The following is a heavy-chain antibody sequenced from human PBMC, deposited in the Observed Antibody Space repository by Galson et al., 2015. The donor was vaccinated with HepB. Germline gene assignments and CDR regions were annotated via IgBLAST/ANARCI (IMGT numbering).Heavy chain of an antibody. J-gene: IGHJ3*01. CDR1: GFTFDDYA. D-gene: IGHD2-15*01. V-gene: IGHV3-9*01. Sequence: SLRLSCAASGFTFDDYAMYWVRQPPGKGLEWVSSISWNSGSIGYADSVKGRFTISRDNAKTSLYLQMNSLRAEDTALYYCTKGRYCSGGSCFLGRDAFDVWGQGTMVTVSS. CDR3: TKGRYCSGGSCFLGRDAFDV. CDR2: ISWNSGSI.